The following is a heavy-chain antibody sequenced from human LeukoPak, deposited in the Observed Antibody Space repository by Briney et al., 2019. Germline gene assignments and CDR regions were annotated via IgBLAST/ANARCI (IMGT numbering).Heavy chain of an antibody. CDR2: INPNSGGT. CDR1: GYTFTGYY. D-gene: IGHD5-24*01. Sequence: ASVKVSCKASGYTFTGYYMHWVRQAPGQGLEWMGWINPNSGGTNYAQKFQRRVTMTRDKSISTAYMELSRRRSDDTAVYYCASGGASDGYTNFDYWGQGTLVTVSS. V-gene: IGHV1-2*02. J-gene: IGHJ4*02. CDR3: ASGGASDGYTNFDY.